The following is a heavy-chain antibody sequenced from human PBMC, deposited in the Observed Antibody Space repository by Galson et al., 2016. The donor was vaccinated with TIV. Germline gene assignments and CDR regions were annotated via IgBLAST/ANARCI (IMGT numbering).Heavy chain of an antibody. CDR1: GFSFSSYD. D-gene: IGHD1/OR15-1a*01. V-gene: IGHV1-18*01. CDR2: RSGDNGNT. CDR3: ARGDWDSGYYYPLDV. Sequence: SVKVSCKASGFSFSSYDVTWVRQAPGQGLEWMGWRSGDNGNTNYPHNLQGRVTMTIDTSTNTAYMELRNLRSDDTAVYYCARGDWDSGYYYPLDVWGQGTTVSVS. J-gene: IGHJ6*02.